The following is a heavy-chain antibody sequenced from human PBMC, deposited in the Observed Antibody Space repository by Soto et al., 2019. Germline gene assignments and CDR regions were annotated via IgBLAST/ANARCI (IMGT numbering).Heavy chain of an antibody. V-gene: IGHV1-2*04. CDR3: ARANKNCSSTSCYAKGPVAPYYFDY. D-gene: IGHD2-2*01. CDR2: INPNSGGT. Sequence: ASVKVSCKASGYTFTGYYMHWVRQAPGQGLEWMGWINPNSGGTNYAQKFQGWVTMTRDTSISTAYMELSRLRSDDTAVYYCARANKNCSSTSCYAKGPVAPYYFDYWGQGTLVTVSS. J-gene: IGHJ4*02. CDR1: GYTFTGYY.